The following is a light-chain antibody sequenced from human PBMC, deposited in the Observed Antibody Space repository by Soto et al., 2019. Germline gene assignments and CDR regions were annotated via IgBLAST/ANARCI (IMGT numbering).Light chain of an antibody. CDR2: LAS. V-gene: IGKV2-28*01. J-gene: IGKJ1*01. CDR1: ERLLHSNGYHY. Sequence: IVMTQSPLSLPVTPRGPASISCRSSERLLHSNGYHYLSWYLQRPGQSPQLLIYLASNRASGVPDRFSGSGSGTDFTLKISRVEAEDVGVYYCMQALQTWTFGQGTKVDIK. CDR3: MQALQTWT.